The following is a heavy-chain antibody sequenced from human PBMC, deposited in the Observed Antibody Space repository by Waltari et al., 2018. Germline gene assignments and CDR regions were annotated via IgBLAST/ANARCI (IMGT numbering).Heavy chain of an antibody. J-gene: IGHJ6*03. CDR2: VDRSGTT. CDR1: GVTIGINDYY. CDR3: ARHGVLGDFKLYYFVDA. V-gene: IGHV4-39*07. D-gene: IGHD2-21*01. Sequence: QLQLRESGPGLVKPSETLSLTCTVSGVTIGINDYYWAWLRQTPGKGLEWIGNVDRSGTTKYHSTLSSLLNISVDTSKNQFSLILTAVTATDTAVYYCARHGVLGDFKLYYFVDAWGKGTTVTVSS.